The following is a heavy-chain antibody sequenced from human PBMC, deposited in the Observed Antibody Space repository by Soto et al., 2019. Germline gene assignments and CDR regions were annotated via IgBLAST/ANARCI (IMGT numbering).Heavy chain of an antibody. CDR1: GFGFSSYG. CDR2: IWNDGSNK. V-gene: IGHV3-33*01. Sequence: GGSLRLSCVASGFGFSSYGMHWVRQAPGKGLEWVAFIWNDGSNKFHAESVEGRFTVYRDNSRRRIYLQMNSLRVDDTALYYCARNLPPGAFDYWGQGTQVTVSS. CDR3: ARNLPPGAFDY. J-gene: IGHJ4*02.